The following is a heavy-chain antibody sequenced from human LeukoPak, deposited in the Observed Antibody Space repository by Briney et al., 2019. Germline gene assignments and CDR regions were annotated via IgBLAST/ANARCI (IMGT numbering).Heavy chain of an antibody. Sequence: GGSLRLSCAASGFTFSSYSMNWVRQAPGKGLEWVSSISSSSSYIYYADSVKGRFTISRDNAKNSLYLQMNSLRAEDTAVYYRARDRQWELPLDYWGQGTLVTVSS. CDR3: ARDRQWELPLDY. V-gene: IGHV3-21*01. CDR2: ISSSSSYI. D-gene: IGHD1-26*01. CDR1: GFTFSSYS. J-gene: IGHJ4*02.